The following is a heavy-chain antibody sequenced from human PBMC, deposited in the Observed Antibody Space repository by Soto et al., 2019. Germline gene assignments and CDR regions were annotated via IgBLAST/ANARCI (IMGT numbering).Heavy chain of an antibody. CDR1: GDTFSSFA. D-gene: IGHD3-22*01. J-gene: IGHJ4*02. CDR2: IIPIFGTA. Sequence: SVKVSCKASGDTFSSFAASWLRQAPGQGLEWVGGIIPIFGTAHYAQKLQGRVTISADESTSTAYMELSSLRSEDTAVYYCASGYYYDSSGPYDLDDWGQGPLVTVS. CDR3: ASGYYYDSSGPYDLDD. V-gene: IGHV1-69*13.